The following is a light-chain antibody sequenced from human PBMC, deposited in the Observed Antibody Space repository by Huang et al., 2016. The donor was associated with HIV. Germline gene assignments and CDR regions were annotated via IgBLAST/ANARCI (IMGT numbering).Light chain of an antibody. CDR1: QSVSNY. Sequence: EIVMTQSPATLSVSPGDRATLSCRASQSVSNYLAWYQQKPGQSPRLLIYDASTGATCIPARFSGSGSVTEFTLTISSLQSEDSAVYYCQQYNDWPLTFGGGTKVEIK. V-gene: IGKV3-15*01. CDR3: QQYNDWPLT. J-gene: IGKJ4*01. CDR2: DAS.